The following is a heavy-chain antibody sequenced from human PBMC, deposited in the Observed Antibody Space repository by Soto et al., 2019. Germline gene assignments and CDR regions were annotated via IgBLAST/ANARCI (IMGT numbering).Heavy chain of an antibody. CDR3: ARQASEVRISGVGAFDI. CDR2: MHHSGIT. CDR1: GGSISSHF. J-gene: IGHJ3*02. V-gene: IGHV4-59*08. Sequence: SETLSLTCIVSGGSISSHFWSWIRQPPGKRLEWIGYMHHSGITSHNPSLSTRVTISVDTSNNQLSLRLSSVTAADTAVYYCARQASEVRISGVGAFDIWGQGTVVTVSS. D-gene: IGHD2-8*01.